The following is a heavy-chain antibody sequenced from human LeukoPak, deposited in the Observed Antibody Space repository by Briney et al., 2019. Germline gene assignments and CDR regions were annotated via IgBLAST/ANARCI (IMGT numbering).Heavy chain of an antibody. CDR1: GGSISSYY. Sequence: PSETLSLTCTVSGGSISSYYWSWIRQPPGKGLEWIGYIYYSGSTNYNPSLKSRVTISVDTSKNQFSLKLSSVTAADAVVYYCARGRGLFPFDYWGQGTLVTVSS. CDR3: ARGRGLFPFDY. CDR2: IYYSGST. V-gene: IGHV4-59*01. J-gene: IGHJ4*02. D-gene: IGHD3-10*01.